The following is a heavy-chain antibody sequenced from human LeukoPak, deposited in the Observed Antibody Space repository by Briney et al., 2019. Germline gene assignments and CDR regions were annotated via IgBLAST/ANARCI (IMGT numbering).Heavy chain of an antibody. Sequence: GGSLRLSCAASGFTFSSYSMNWVRQAPGKGLEWVSSISSSSSYIYYADSVKGRFTISRDNAKNSLYLQMNSLRAEDTAVYYCATEYDILTGYAYYFDYRGQGTLVTVSS. D-gene: IGHD3-9*01. CDR1: GFTFSSYS. CDR3: ATEYDILTGYAYYFDY. V-gene: IGHV3-21*01. J-gene: IGHJ4*02. CDR2: ISSSSSYI.